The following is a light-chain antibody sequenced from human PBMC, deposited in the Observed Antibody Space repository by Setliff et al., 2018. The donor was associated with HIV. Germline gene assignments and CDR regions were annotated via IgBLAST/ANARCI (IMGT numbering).Light chain of an antibody. V-gene: IGLV3-21*02. CDR1: KIGSKS. CDR3: QAWDSSPAGV. CDR2: DDS. J-gene: IGLJ1*01. Sequence: SSALTQPPSVSLAPGQTARITCGGNKIGSKSVHWYQQKPGQAPILVVYDDSDRPSGIPERISGSNSGNTATLTISRVEAGDEADYYCQAWDSSPAGVFGTGTKVTVL.